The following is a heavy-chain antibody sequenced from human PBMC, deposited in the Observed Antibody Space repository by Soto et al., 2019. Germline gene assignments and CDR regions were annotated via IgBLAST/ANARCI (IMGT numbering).Heavy chain of an antibody. J-gene: IGHJ4*02. CDR1: GFTFSNYY. CDR3: SKDLDGLQGLVDSSFCFDY. Sequence: GGSLRLSCAASGFTFSNYYMSWIRQAPGKGLEWVSYISSSGSTIYYADAVKGRFTISRDNAKNSLYLQMNSLRAEDTAVYYCSKDLDGLQGLVDSSFCFDYWGQGTLVTVSS. V-gene: IGHV3-11*04. D-gene: IGHD3-16*02. CDR2: ISSSGSTI.